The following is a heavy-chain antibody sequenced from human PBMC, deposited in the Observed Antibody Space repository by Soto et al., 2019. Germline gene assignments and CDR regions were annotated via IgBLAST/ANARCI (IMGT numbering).Heavy chain of an antibody. D-gene: IGHD3-10*01. CDR2: ISAYNGNT. Sequence: GASVKVSCKASGYTFTSYGISWVRQAPGQGLEWMGWISAYNGNTNYAQKLQGRVTMTTDTSTSTAYMELRSLRSDDTAVYYCARGGSGRYYLQLWFDPWGQGTLVTVSS. V-gene: IGHV1-18*01. CDR3: ARGGSGRYYLQLWFDP. J-gene: IGHJ5*02. CDR1: GYTFTSYG.